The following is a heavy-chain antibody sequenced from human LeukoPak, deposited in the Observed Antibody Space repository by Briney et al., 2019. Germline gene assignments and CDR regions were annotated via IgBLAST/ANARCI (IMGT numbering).Heavy chain of an antibody. D-gene: IGHD3-16*01. V-gene: IGHV3-53*01. J-gene: IGHJ3*02. Sequence: GGSLRLSCAASGFSISSNYISWVRQAPGKWLEWVSVISSGGSTFFADTVKGRFTISRDNSKNTMYLQMNSLRAEDTAVYYCARGGIMISFGGVYVFDIWAKGQWSPSLQ. CDR3: ARGGIMISFGGVYVFDI. CDR2: ISSGGST. CDR1: GFSISSNY.